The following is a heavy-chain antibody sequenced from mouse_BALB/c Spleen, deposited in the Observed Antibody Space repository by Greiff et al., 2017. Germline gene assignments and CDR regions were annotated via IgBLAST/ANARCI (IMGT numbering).Heavy chain of an antibody. CDR2: ISSGSSTI. CDR1: GFTFSSFG. J-gene: IGHJ2*01. V-gene: IGHV5-17*02. Sequence: EVQVVESGGGLVQPGGSRKLSCAASGFTFSSFGMHWVRQAPEKGLEWVAYISSGSSTIYYADTVKGRFTISRDNPKNTLFLQMTSLRSEDTAMYYCARHYGNYYFDYWGQGTTLTVSS. D-gene: IGHD2-1*01. CDR3: ARHYGNYYFDY.